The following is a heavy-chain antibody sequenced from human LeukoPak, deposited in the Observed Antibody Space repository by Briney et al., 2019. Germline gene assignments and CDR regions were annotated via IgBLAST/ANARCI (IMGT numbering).Heavy chain of an antibody. CDR1: GVSISSTSYY. CDR3: ARSVGGVTPFDY. Sequence: SETLSLTCTVSGVSISSTSYYWGWIRQPPGKGLEWIGSTYYSGRTYYNPSLKSRVTISEDTSKNQFSLKLSSVTAADTALYYCARSVGGVTPFDYWGQGTLVSVSS. CDR2: TYYSGRT. V-gene: IGHV4-39*01. D-gene: IGHD2-8*02. J-gene: IGHJ4*02.